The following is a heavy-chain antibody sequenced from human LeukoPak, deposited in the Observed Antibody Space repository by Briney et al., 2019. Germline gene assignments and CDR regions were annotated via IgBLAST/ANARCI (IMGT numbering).Heavy chain of an antibody. CDR2: IYSGGNT. V-gene: IGHV3-53*01. J-gene: IGHJ4*02. Sequence: GGSLRLPCAASGFAVSSNYMTWVRQAPGKGLEWVSVIYSGGNTYYADSVKGRFTMSRDSSKNTLYLQMNSLIAEDTAVYYCASKIGYWGQGTLVTVSS. CDR3: ASKIGY. CDR1: GFAVSSNY.